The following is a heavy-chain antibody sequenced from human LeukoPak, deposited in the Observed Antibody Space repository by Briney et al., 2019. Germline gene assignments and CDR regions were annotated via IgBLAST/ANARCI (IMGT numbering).Heavy chain of an antibody. J-gene: IGHJ3*02. CDR3: ARGYYYGSGIGAFDI. CDR1: GYTFTGYY. Sequence: GASVKVSCKASGYTFTGYYMHWVRQAPGQGLEWVGGIIPIFGTANYAQKFQGRVTITTDESTSTAYMELSSLRSEDTAVYYCARGYYYGSGIGAFDIWGQGTMVTVSS. V-gene: IGHV1-69*05. CDR2: IIPIFGTA. D-gene: IGHD3-10*01.